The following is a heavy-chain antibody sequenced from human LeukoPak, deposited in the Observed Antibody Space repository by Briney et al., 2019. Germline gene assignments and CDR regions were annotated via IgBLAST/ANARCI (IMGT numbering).Heavy chain of an antibody. D-gene: IGHD2-15*01. V-gene: IGHV3-23*01. CDR2: ISGSGGST. CDR1: GFTFSTYA. Sequence: PGGSLRLSCAASGFTFSTYAMRWVRQAPGKGLEWVSAISGSGGSTYYADLVKGRFTISRDNSKNTLYLQMNSLRAEDTAVYYCARVVVNEYYFDYWGQGTLSPSPQ. J-gene: IGHJ4*02. CDR3: ARVVVNEYYFDY.